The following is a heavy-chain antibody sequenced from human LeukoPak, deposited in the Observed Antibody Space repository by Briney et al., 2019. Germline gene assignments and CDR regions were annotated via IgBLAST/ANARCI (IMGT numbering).Heavy chain of an antibody. CDR2: IIPIFGTA. J-gene: IGHJ5*02. Sequence: GASVKVSCKASGGTFSSYAISWVRQAPGQGLEWMGGIIPIFGTANYAQKFQGRVTITADESTSTAYMELSSLRSEDTAVYYCARDRCGGDCYFSWFDPWGQGTLVTVSS. CDR3: ARDRCGGDCYFSWFDP. CDR1: GGTFSSYA. D-gene: IGHD2-21*02. V-gene: IGHV1-69*13.